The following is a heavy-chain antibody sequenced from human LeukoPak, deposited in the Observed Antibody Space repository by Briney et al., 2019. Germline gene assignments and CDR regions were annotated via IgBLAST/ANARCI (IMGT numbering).Heavy chain of an antibody. CDR3: ARGRIYFDS. J-gene: IGHJ4*02. CDR1: GFTFSSYN. CDR2: IKEDGNEK. V-gene: IGHV3-7*01. Sequence: GGSLRLSCAASGFTFSSYNMNWVRQAPGKGLEWVANIKEDGNEKYFVDSVRGRFTISRDNVKNSLYLQMDSLRVDDTAVYCARGRIYFDSWGQGTLVTVS.